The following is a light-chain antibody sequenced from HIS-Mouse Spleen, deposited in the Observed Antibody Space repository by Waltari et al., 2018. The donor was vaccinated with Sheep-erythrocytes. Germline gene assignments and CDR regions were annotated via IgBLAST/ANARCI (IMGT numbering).Light chain of an antibody. CDR1: SSDVGGYNY. CDR2: HVS. CDR3: CSYAGSYTFWV. V-gene: IGLV2-11*01. Sequence: QSALTQPRSVSGSPGQSVTISCTGTSSDVGGYNYVSWYQQHPGKAPKLMISHVSKRHSGGPTRFSCSRSGNTASPTISVLQAEDEAEYYCCSYAGSYTFWVFGGGTKLTVL. J-gene: IGLJ3*02.